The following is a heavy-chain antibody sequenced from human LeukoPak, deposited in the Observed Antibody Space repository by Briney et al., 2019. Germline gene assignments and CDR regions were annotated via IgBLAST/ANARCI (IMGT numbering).Heavy chain of an antibody. Sequence: GRSLRLSCAASGFTFNAYGMHWVRQAPGKGLEWVALISSDGTDKYYADSVKGRFTISRDNSQNTLYLQVNTLYLQMNSLRAEDTAVYYCAKIAQWSPYYGDYGFDYWGQGTLVTVSS. J-gene: IGHJ4*02. CDR1: GFTFNAYG. V-gene: IGHV3-30*18. D-gene: IGHD4-17*01. CDR2: ISSDGTDK. CDR3: AKIAQWSPYYGDYGFDY.